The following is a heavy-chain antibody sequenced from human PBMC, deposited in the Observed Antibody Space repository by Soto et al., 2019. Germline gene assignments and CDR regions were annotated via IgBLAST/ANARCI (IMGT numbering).Heavy chain of an antibody. CDR1: GYTFTSYG. J-gene: IGHJ3*02. D-gene: IGHD3-22*01. Sequence: ASMKVSCKASGYTFTSYGISWVRQAPGQGLEWMGWISAYNGNTNYAQKLQGRVTMTTDTSTSTAYMELRSLRSDDTAVYYCARDRYYYDSSGYYDAFDIWGQGTMVTVSS. V-gene: IGHV1-18*01. CDR2: ISAYNGNT. CDR3: ARDRYYYDSSGYYDAFDI.